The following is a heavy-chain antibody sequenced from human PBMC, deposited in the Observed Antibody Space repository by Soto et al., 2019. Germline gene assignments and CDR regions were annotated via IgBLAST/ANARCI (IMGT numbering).Heavy chain of an antibody. CDR2: INHSGST. Sequence: SETLSLTCAVYGGPFSGYYWSWIRQPPGKGLEWIGEINHSGSTNYNPSLKSRVTISVDTSKNQFSLKLSSVTDADTAVYYCARGPNYDFRSGPGNIDYWGQGTLVTVSS. CDR1: GGPFSGYY. V-gene: IGHV4-34*01. J-gene: IGHJ4*02. CDR3: ARGPNYDFRSGPGNIDY. D-gene: IGHD3-3*01.